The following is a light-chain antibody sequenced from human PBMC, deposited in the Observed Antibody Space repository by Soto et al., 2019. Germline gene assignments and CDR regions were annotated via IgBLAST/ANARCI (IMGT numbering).Light chain of an antibody. J-gene: IGKJ1*01. V-gene: IGKV3-11*01. CDR3: QQRSNWPRT. CDR2: DAS. Sequence: EIVLTQSPATLSLSPVERATLSGMASQSISSYLAWYQQKPGQAPSLLIYDASNRATGIPARFSGSGSGTDFTLTISSLEPEDFAVYYCQQRSNWPRTFGQGTKVDIK. CDR1: QSISSY.